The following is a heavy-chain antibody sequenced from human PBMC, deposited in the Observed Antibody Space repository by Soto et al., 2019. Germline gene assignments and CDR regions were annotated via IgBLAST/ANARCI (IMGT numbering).Heavy chain of an antibody. Sequence: SVKVSCKASGGTFRSYAISWVRQAPGQGLKWMGGIIPIFGTANYAQKFQGRVTITADKSTSTAYMELSSLRSEDTAVDYCARGVYDYDAFDIWGQGTMVTVSS. D-gene: IGHD6-13*01. CDR2: IIPIFGTA. CDR1: GGTFRSYA. J-gene: IGHJ3*02. V-gene: IGHV1-69*06. CDR3: ARGVYDYDAFDI.